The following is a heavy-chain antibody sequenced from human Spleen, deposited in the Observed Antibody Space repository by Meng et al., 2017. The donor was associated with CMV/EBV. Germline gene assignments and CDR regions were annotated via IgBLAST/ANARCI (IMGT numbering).Heavy chain of an antibody. Sequence: CAVYGGSFSGYYWSWIRQPPGKGLEWIGEINHSGSTNYNPSLKSRVTLSVDTSKNQFSLKLSSVTAADTAVYYCARVRAARKTLGFDPWGQGTLVTVSS. J-gene: IGHJ5*02. CDR3: ARVRAARKTLGFDP. CDR1: GGSFSGYY. CDR2: INHSGST. V-gene: IGHV4-34*01. D-gene: IGHD6-6*01.